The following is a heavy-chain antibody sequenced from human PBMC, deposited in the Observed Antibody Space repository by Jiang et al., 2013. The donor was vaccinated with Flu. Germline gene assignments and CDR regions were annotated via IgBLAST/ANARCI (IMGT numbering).Heavy chain of an antibody. CDR1: GFSLSISGMC. CDR2: IDWDDDK. D-gene: IGHD6-6*01. CDR3: ARIRESSSPYYYGMDV. Sequence: KPTQTLTLTCTFSGFSLSISGMCLSWIRQPPGKALEWLALIDWDDDKYYSTSLKTRLTISKDTSKTQVVLTMTNMDPVDTATYYCARIRESSSPYYYGMDVWGQGTTVTVSS. J-gene: IGHJ6*02. V-gene: IGHV2-70*01.